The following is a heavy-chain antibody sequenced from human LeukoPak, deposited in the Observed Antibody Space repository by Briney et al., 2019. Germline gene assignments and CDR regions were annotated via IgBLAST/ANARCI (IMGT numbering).Heavy chain of an antibody. CDR2: IKQDGSEK. CDR3: ASTQLQVRGVMYYYYYMDV. Sequence: GSLRLSCAASGFTFSSYWMSWVRQAPGKGLEWVANIKQDGSEKYYVDSVKGRFTISRDNAKNSLYLQMNSLRAEDTAVYYCASTQLQVRGVMYYYYYMDVWGKGTTVTVSS. V-gene: IGHV3-7*01. J-gene: IGHJ6*03. CDR1: GFTFSSYW. D-gene: IGHD3-10*01.